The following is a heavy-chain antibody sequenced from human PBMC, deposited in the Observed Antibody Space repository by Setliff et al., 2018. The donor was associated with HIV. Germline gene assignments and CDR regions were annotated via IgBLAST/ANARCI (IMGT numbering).Heavy chain of an antibody. D-gene: IGHD1-26*01. CDR1: GYTFITYY. CDR3: ARDHMSVGAWVGATSRGLFQH. V-gene: IGHV1-46*01. CDR2: INPSGGST. J-gene: IGHJ1*01. Sequence: ASVKVSCKASGYTFITYYMHWVRQAPGQGLEWMGIINPSGGSTNYAQKFQGRVTMTRDTSTSTVYMELSSLRSEDTAVYYCARDHMSVGAWVGATSRGLFQHWGQGTPVTVSS.